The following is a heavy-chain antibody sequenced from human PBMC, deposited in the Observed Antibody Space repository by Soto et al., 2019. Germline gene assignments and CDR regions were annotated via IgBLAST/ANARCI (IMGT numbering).Heavy chain of an antibody. CDR3: ARTHSSGFFDY. J-gene: IGHJ4*02. CDR2: VDWDDDK. CDR1: GFSLSNTGMC. Sequence: SGPTLVNPTQTLTLTCGFSGFSLSNTGMCVSWIRQPPGKALEWLALVDWDDDKLYSTSLKTRLTISKDTSKNQVVLTMTNMGPVDTATYFCARTHSSGFFDYWGQGTVVTAPQ. D-gene: IGHD6-19*01. V-gene: IGHV2-70*01.